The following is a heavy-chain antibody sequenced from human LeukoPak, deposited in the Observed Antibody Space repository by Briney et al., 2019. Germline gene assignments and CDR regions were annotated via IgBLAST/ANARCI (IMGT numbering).Heavy chain of an antibody. CDR3: AKVSKVLAVAGTGGFDY. J-gene: IGHJ4*02. CDR1: GFTFSSYA. CDR2: ISGSGGST. D-gene: IGHD6-19*01. V-gene: IGHV3-23*01. Sequence: GGSLRLSCAASGFTFSSYAMSWVRQAPGKGLEWVSAISGSGGSTYYADSVKGRFTISRDNSKNTLYLQMNSLRAEDTAVYYCAKVSKVLAVAGTGGFDYWGQGTLVTVSS.